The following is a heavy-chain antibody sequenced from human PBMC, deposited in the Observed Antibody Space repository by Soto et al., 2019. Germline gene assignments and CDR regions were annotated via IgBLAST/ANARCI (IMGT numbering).Heavy chain of an antibody. CDR2: IYYSGST. V-gene: IGHV4-31*03. CDR1: GGSISSGGYY. Sequence: QVQLQESGPGLVKPSQTLSLTCTVSGGSISSGGYYWSWIRQHPGKGLEWIGYIYYSGSTYYNPSPRNGVTITVDTSKNQFSLKLGLGTAGDTAVYYWARAPGTGYYNGGGFDYWGQGTLVTVSS. J-gene: IGHJ4*02. CDR3: ARAPGTGYYNGGGFDY. D-gene: IGHD3-9*01.